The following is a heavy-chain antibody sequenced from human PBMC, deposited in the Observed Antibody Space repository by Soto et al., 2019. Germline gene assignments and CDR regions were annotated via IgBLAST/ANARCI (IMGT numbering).Heavy chain of an antibody. D-gene: IGHD3-22*01. V-gene: IGHV1-8*01. J-gene: IGHJ4*02. CDR2: MNPSSGSA. CDR3: AAGYYYDSSGYSPGGPFDY. Sequence: ASVKVSCKASGYPFGNLDINWVRQVTGQGLEWMGWMNPSSGSAGYAQKFHGRVTMTRNTSTSTAYMELSSLRSEDTAVYYCAAGYYYDSSGYSPGGPFDYWGRG. CDR1: GYPFGNLD.